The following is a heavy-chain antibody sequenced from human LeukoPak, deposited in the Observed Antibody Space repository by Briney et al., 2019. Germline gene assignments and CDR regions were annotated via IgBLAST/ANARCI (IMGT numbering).Heavy chain of an antibody. CDR2: IYYSGST. J-gene: IGHJ4*02. D-gene: IGHD5-12*01. CDR1: GGSISSGGYY. CDR3: ARRNSDYNFDY. Sequence: SQTLSLTCTVSGGSISSGGYYWSWIRQHPEKGLEWIGYIYYSGSTYYNPSLKSRVTISVDWSKNQFSLKLSSVTAADTAVYYCARRNSDYNFDYWGQGTLVTVSS. V-gene: IGHV4-31*03.